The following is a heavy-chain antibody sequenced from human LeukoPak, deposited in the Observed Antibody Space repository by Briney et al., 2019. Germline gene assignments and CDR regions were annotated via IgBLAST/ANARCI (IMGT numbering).Heavy chain of an antibody. CDR3: ARGMIVVAEGWFDP. J-gene: IGHJ5*02. CDR1: GFTFSSYA. V-gene: IGHV3-30*04. D-gene: IGHD3-22*01. CDR2: ISYDGSNK. Sequence: AGSLRLSCAASGFTFSSYAMHWVRQAPGKGLEWVAVISYDGSNKYYADSVKGRFTISRDNSKNTLYLQRNSLGAEDTAVYYCARGMIVVAEGWFDPWGQGTLVTVSS.